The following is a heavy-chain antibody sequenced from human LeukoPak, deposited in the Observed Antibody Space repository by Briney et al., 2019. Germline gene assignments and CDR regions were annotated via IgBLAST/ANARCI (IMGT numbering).Heavy chain of an antibody. CDR1: GDSVSSNRVA. D-gene: IGHD1-14*01. CDR2: TYYRSKWYN. Sequence: SQTLSLTCAISGDSVSSNRVAWNWIRQSPSRGLEWLGRTYYRSKWYNDYAVSVKSRITINPDTSKNQFSLQLNSVTPEDTAVYYCARSSGERYFDLWGRGTLVTVSS. J-gene: IGHJ2*01. V-gene: IGHV6-1*01. CDR3: ARSSGERYFDL.